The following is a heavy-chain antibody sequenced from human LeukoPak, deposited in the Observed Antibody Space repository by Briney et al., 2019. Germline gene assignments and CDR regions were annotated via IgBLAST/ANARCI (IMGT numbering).Heavy chain of an antibody. CDR3: ARVVAAAGTLTFDY. CDR2: IYTSGST. D-gene: IGHD6-13*01. CDR1: GGSTSSHY. V-gene: IGHV4-4*07. Sequence: SETLSLTCTVSGGSTSSHYWSWIRQPAGKGLEWIGRIYTSGSTNYNPSLKSRVTISADTSKNQFSLKLSSVTAADTAVYYCARVVAAAGTLTFDYWGQGTLVTVSS. J-gene: IGHJ4*02.